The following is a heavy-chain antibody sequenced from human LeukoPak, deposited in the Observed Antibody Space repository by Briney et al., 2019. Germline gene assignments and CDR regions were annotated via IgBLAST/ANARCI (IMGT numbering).Heavy chain of an antibody. CDR3: ATVFKGSSLQDY. J-gene: IGHJ4*02. V-gene: IGHV3-74*03. Sequence: GGSLRLSCTVSGFTITNNWMYWVRQAPGRGLVWVSRIKMDERSAVYADSVKGRFIISRDNAKNTVYLQMNSLRADDTAVYYCATVFKGSSLQDYWGPGTLVIVSS. CDR1: GFTITNNW. CDR2: IKMDERSA. D-gene: IGHD3-10*01.